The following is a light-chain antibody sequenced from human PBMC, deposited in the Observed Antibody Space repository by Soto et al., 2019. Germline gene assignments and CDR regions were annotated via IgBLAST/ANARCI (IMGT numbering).Light chain of an antibody. J-gene: IGKJ3*01. V-gene: IGKV3-20*01. Sequence: EIVLTQSPGTMSLSPGERATLSCRASQSISSSHLAGYQQKPDQTPRLLIYGASNRATGIPDRFSGSRSGTDFTLTISRLEPEDFAVYYCQHYGNEGTFGPGTQVDLK. CDR3: QHYGNEGT. CDR2: GAS. CDR1: QSISSSH.